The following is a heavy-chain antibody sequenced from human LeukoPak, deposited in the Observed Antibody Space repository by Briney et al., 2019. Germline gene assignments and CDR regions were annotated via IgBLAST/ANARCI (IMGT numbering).Heavy chain of an antibody. D-gene: IGHD6-13*01. Sequence: GGSLRLSCTASGFTFSNAWMSWVRQAPGKGLEWVAVISYDGSNKYYADSAKGRFTISRDNSKNTLYLQMNSLRAEDTAVYYCAKDRNSSRHFDYWGQGTLVTVSS. CDR3: AKDRNSSRHFDY. J-gene: IGHJ4*02. CDR1: GFTFSNAW. CDR2: ISYDGSNK. V-gene: IGHV3-30*18.